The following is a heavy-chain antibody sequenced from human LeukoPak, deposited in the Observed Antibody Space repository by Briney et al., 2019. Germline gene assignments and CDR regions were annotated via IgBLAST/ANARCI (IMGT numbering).Heavy chain of an antibody. J-gene: IGHJ4*02. CDR1: GFTFSSSW. CDR2: IKQDGSEI. Sequence: GGSLRLSRAASGFTFSSSWMSWVRQAPGKGLQWVANIKQDGSEIYYVDSVKGRFTISRDNAKNSLYLQMNSLRAEDTAVYYCTRNYYWGQGTLVTVSS. V-gene: IGHV3-7*01. CDR3: TRNYY.